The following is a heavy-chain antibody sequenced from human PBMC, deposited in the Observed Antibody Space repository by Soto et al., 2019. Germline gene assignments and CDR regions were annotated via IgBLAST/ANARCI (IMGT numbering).Heavy chain of an antibody. CDR3: VKVSGYCTGGSCFSYFDY. D-gene: IGHD2-15*01. J-gene: IGHJ4*02. CDR2: ISGSGGNI. Sequence: PWGSLRLSCSGSGFTFIHHSLYCVRHPPFKGLQCVSSISGSGGNIYYAESVKGRFTISRDNSKNTLYLQVTSLSSEDSAVYYCVKVSGYCTGGSCFSYFDYWGQGTPVTVSS. V-gene: IGHV3-64D*06. CDR1: GFTFIHHS.